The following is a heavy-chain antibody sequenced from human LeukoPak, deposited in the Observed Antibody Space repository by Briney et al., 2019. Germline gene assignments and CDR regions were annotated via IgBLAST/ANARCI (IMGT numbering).Heavy chain of an antibody. J-gene: IGHJ4*02. Sequence: GGSLRLSCATSGFIFSAYYMSWIRQAPGKGLEWVSYISGSGNDISYADSVKGRFTISRDNAKGSLYLQMSSLKAADTAMYYCGTHAGRTGSDDWGQGTLVTVSS. CDR3: GTHAGRTGSDD. D-gene: IGHD3/OR15-3a*01. V-gene: IGHV3-11*01. CDR2: ISGSGNDI. CDR1: GFIFSAYY.